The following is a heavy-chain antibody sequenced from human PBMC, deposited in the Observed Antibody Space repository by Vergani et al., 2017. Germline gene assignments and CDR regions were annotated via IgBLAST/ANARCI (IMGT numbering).Heavy chain of an antibody. CDR3: AKYCGGYIWCWFDP. CDR2: ISGSGGST. Sequence: EVQLLESGGGLVQPGGSLRLSCAASGFTFSSYAMSWVRQAPRKGLEWVSAISGSGGSTYYADSVKGLFTISRDNSKNTLYLQMNSLSAENTAVYYCAKYCGGYIWCWFDPWGQGSLVTVSS. V-gene: IGHV3-23*01. D-gene: IGHD1-26*01. J-gene: IGHJ5*02. CDR1: GFTFSSYA.